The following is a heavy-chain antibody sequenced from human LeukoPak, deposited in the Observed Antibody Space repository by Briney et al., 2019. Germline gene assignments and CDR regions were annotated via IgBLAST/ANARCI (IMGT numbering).Heavy chain of an antibody. CDR3: AETGYTSGWPRRVDAFDI. J-gene: IGHJ3*02. CDR1: GYSFSSYW. CDR2: IYPGDSDT. D-gene: IGHD6-19*01. V-gene: IGHV5-51*01. Sequence: GESLKISCKGSGYSFSSYWIGWLRQMPGKGLEWMMIIYPGDSDTRYSPSFQGQVTISADKSISTAYLQWSSLKASDTAMYYCAETGYTSGWPRRVDAFDIWGQGTMVTVSS.